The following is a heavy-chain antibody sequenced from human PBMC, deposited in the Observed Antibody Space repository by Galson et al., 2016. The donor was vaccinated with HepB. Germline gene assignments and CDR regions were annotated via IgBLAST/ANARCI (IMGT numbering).Heavy chain of an antibody. CDR3: AKGEGGSSWHRNWGYFYFMDV. J-gene: IGHJ6*03. CDR1: GFTFSSFG. CDR2: ISYDGTNT. V-gene: IGHV3-30*18. D-gene: IGHD6-13*01. Sequence: SLRLSCAASGFTFSSFGLHWVRQTPGKGLEWVAVISYDGTNTYYVDSVKGRFTISRDNSKNTLYLQMNSLRPEDTAVYYCAKGEGGSSWHRNWGYFYFMDVWGKGTTVTVSS.